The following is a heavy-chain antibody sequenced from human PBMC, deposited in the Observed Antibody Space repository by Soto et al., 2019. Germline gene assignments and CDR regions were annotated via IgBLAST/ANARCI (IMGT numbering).Heavy chain of an antibody. CDR2: IYYRGNT. CDR3: ARLEGLAPISSSFAF. J-gene: IGHJ4*02. V-gene: IGHV4-39*01. CDR1: GDSINSDKYY. Sequence: QLQESGPALVKPSETLSLTCSVSGDSINSDKYYWGWIRQPHGKGLEWLGSIYYRGNTYYNPSLSTPATISPDKPKSQCSQSLNSVPAADSAVHFCARLEGLAPISSSFAFWGQGAQVTVSS. D-gene: IGHD6-6*01.